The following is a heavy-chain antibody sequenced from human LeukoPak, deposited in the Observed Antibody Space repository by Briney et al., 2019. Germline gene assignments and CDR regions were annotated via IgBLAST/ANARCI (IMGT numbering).Heavy chain of an antibody. CDR3: ARAGGLYCSSTSCYPYYYYYCMDV. D-gene: IGHD2-2*01. Sequence: ASETLSLTCTVSGGSISSGGYYWSWIRQPPGKGLEWIGEINHSGSTNYNPSLKSRVTISVDTSKNQFSLKLSSVTAADTAVYYCARAGGLYCSSTSCYPYYYYYCMDVWGKGTTVTVSS. CDR1: GGSISSGGYY. J-gene: IGHJ6*03. CDR2: INHSGST. V-gene: IGHV4-39*07.